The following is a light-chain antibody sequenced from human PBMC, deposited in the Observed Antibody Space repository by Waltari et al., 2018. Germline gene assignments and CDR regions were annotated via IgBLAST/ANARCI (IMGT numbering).Light chain of an antibody. V-gene: IGLV2-14*01. Sequence: QSALTHPPSVSGSPGQSITISCPGTSRDIGDYNFVSWYQHHPAKAPKPLIFGVTNRPSGVSNRFSGSKSGNTASLTISGLQTDDEADYYCSSYRYRRSLVFGGGTKVTVL. CDR3: SSYRYRRSLV. CDR2: GVT. CDR1: SRDIGDYNF. J-gene: IGLJ2*01.